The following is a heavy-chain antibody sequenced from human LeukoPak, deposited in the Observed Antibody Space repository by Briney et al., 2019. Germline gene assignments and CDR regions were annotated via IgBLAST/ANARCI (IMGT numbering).Heavy chain of an antibody. CDR2: INHSGST. Sequence: SETLSLTCAGYGGSFSGYYWSWIRQPPGKGLEWIGEINHSGSTNDNPSLTSRVTISVDTYKNQFSLKLSSVTAADTAVYYCARVSILNKRSFDYWGQGTLVTVSS. J-gene: IGHJ4*02. CDR1: GGSFSGYY. D-gene: IGHD3-3*01. V-gene: IGHV4-34*01. CDR3: ARVSILNKRSFDY.